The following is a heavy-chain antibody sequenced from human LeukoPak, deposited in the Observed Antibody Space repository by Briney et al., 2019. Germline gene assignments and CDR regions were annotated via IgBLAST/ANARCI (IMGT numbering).Heavy chain of an antibody. CDR1: GFTFSSYA. J-gene: IGHJ6*03. D-gene: IGHD4-17*01. V-gene: IGHV1-69*05. Sequence: GGSLRLSCAASGFTFSSYAISWVRQAPGQGLEWMGGIIPIFGTANYAQKFQGRVTVTTDESTSTAYMELSSLRSEDTAVYYCARDSLPRDYGDPRDYYYYMDVWGKGTTVTVSS. CDR2: IIPIFGTA. CDR3: ARDSLPRDYGDPRDYYYYMDV.